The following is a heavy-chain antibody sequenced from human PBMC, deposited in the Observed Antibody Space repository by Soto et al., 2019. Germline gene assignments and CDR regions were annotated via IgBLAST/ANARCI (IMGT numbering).Heavy chain of an antibody. J-gene: IGHJ4*02. Sequence: ASVKVSCKASGYTFTRYYMHWVRQAPGQGLEWMGVIDPSAGSTTWAQRFQGRVTITRDTSTSTVYMELSNLSSEDTAVYYCARSPVQTGTTLYYFDYWGQGTLVTVYS. CDR1: GYTFTRYY. V-gene: IGHV1-46*01. CDR3: ARSPVQTGTTLYYFDY. CDR2: IDPSAGST. D-gene: IGHD1-1*01.